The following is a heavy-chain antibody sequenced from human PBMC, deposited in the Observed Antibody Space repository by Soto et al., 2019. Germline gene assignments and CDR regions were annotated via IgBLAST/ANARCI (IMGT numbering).Heavy chain of an antibody. D-gene: IGHD2-2*01. V-gene: IGHV1-69*12. Sequence: QVQLVQSGAEVKKPGSSVKVSCKASGGTFSSYAISWLRQAPGQGLEWMGGIIPIFGTANYAQKFQGRVTITADESTSTDYMELSRLRSEDTAVYYCARHDCISTSCYYYSYYGMDVWGQGTTVTVSS. CDR2: IIPIFGTA. CDR1: GGTFSSYA. J-gene: IGHJ6*02. CDR3: ARHDCISTSCYYYSYYGMDV.